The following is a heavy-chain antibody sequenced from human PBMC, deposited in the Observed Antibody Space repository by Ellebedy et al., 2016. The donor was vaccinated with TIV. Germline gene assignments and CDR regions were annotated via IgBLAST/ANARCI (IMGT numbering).Heavy chain of an antibody. D-gene: IGHD2/OR15-2a*01. CDR2: VYHSGHT. CDR1: GGSINSDNY. Sequence: MPSETLSLTCGVSGGSINSDNYWSWVRQSPGRGLEWIGEVYHSGHTNYNPSLRSRVSILVDKSKSQFSLRLRSMTAADTAVYYCARDWTRGGGYFASWFDPWGQGTPVTVSS. CDR3: ARDWTRGGGYFASWFDP. J-gene: IGHJ5*02. V-gene: IGHV4-4*02.